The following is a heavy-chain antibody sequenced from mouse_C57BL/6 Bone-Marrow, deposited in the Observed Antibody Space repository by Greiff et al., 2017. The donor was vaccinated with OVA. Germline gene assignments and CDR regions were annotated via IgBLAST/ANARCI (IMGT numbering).Heavy chain of an antibody. CDR3: ARDGSYTMDY. D-gene: IGHD2-3*01. CDR1: GYTFTSYG. Sequence: QVQLQQSGAELARPGASVKLSCKASGYTFTSYGISWVKQRTGQGLEWIGEIYPRSGSTYYNEKFKGKATLTTDKSSSTAYMELRSLTSEDSAVYFCARDGSYTMDYWDRGTSATVSA. CDR2: IYPRSGST. V-gene: IGHV1-81*01. J-gene: IGHJ4*01.